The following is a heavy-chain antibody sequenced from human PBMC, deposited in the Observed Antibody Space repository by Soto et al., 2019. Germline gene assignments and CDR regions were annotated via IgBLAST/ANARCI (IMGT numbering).Heavy chain of an antibody. Sequence: PGGSLRVCCVASGSSLSDDAVNWVRQAPGKGLEWVSFISSDSRTIYYADSVEGRFTVSRDNARNSVSLQMDSLRDEDAAVYYCARIKLVAWLLINVDVYDMDVWVQGNPVTVT. D-gene: IGHD3-3*01. J-gene: IGHJ6*02. CDR3: ARIKLVAWLLINVDVYDMDV. CDR2: ISSDSRTI. CDR1: GSSLSDDA. V-gene: IGHV3-48*02.